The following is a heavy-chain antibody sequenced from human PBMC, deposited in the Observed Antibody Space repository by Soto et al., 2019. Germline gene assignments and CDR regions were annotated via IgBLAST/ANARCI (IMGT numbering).Heavy chain of an antibody. J-gene: IGHJ6*02. Sequence: GGSLRLSCAASGFTFSSYAMSWVRQAPGKGLEWVSAISGSGGSTYYADSVKGRFTISRDNSKNTLYLQMNSLRAEDTAVYYCAKAGYSSSWYEGYGMDVWGQGTTVTVSS. CDR2: ISGSGGST. CDR3: AKAGYSSSWYEGYGMDV. V-gene: IGHV3-23*01. D-gene: IGHD6-13*01. CDR1: GFTFSSYA.